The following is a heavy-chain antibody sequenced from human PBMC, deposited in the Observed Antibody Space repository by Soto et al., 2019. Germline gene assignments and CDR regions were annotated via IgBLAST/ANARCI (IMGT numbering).Heavy chain of an antibody. J-gene: IGHJ6*02. Sequence: PGGSLRLSCTASGFTFGDYAMSWFRQAPGKGLEWVGFIRSKAYGGTTEYAASVKGRFTISRDDSKSIAYLQMNSLKTEDTAVYYCTRDHPYGDPLYYYSMDVWGQGTTVTVSS. CDR3: TRDHPYGDPLYYYSMDV. D-gene: IGHD4-17*01. CDR2: IRSKAYGGTT. CDR1: GFTFGDYA. V-gene: IGHV3-49*03.